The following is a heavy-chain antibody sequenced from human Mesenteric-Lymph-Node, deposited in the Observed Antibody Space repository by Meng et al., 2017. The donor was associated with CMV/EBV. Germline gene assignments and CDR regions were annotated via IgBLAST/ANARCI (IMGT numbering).Heavy chain of an antibody. Sequence: GGSLRLSCAASGFTFSSYGMHWVRQAPGKGLEWVTFIRYDGSNKYYADSVKGRFTISRDNSKNTLYLQMNSLTTEDTAVYYCARDASEWELLLDFDYWGQGTLVTVSS. CDR2: IRYDGSNK. D-gene: IGHD1-26*01. J-gene: IGHJ4*02. V-gene: IGHV3-30*02. CDR1: GFTFSSYG. CDR3: ARDASEWELLLDFDY.